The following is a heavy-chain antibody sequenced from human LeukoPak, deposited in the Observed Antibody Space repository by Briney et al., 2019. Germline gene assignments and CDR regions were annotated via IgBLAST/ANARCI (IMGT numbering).Heavy chain of an antibody. D-gene: IGHD3-3*01. V-gene: IGHV4-4*07. CDR2: IYISGTT. Sequence: KPSETLSLTCSISGVSIKDHKWAWIRQSAGGGLEWIGHIYISGTTDYNPPLRGRVTLSLDMSKNSFSLRLRSVTAADTAIYYCAREYDFWTGTDFSRGWLDPWGQGILVTVSS. CDR1: GVSIKDHK. CDR3: AREYDFWTGTDFSRGWLDP. J-gene: IGHJ5*02.